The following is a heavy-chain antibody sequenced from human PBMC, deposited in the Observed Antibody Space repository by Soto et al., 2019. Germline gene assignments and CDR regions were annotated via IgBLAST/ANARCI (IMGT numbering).Heavy chain of an antibody. Sequence: PGGSLRLSCAASGLTFTSYSMNWVRQAPGKGLEWVSFISSSSSTIYYADSVKGRFTISRDNAKNSLYLQMNSLRAEDTAVYYCARALGASDAFDISGQGTMVTVSS. CDR3: ARALGASDAFDI. V-gene: IGHV3-48*01. D-gene: IGHD6-13*01. CDR1: GLTFTSYS. J-gene: IGHJ3*02. CDR2: ISSSSSTI.